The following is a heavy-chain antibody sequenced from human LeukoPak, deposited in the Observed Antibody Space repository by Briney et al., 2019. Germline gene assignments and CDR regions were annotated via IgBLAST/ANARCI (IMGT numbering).Heavy chain of an antibody. D-gene: IGHD2/OR15-2a*01. CDR1: GGSISNYY. J-gene: IGHJ4*02. Sequence: SETLSLTCTVSGGSISNYYWSWIRQPPGKGLEWIGYIYHSGSTNYNPSLKSRVTISVDTSKNQFSLKLSSVTAADTAVYYCAGHHPRNTVDFWGQGTLVTVSS. V-gene: IGHV4-59*08. CDR2: IYHSGST. CDR3: AGHHPRNTVDF.